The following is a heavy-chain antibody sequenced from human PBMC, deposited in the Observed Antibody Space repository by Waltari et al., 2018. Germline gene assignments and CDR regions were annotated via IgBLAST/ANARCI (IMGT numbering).Heavy chain of an antibody. J-gene: IGHJ3*01. Sequence: EVQLVESGGGLGKPGGSLRGSCAASGVPLSGYTRSWVRQAPGKGLEWVSSISGTSYSIYHADSVKGRFTTSRDNAKNSLYLQMNSLRAEDTAVYYCARETEEAFDFWGRGTMVTVS. V-gene: IGHV3-21*01. CDR3: ARETEEAFDF. D-gene: IGHD2-21*02. CDR1: GVPLSGYT. CDR2: ISGTSYSI.